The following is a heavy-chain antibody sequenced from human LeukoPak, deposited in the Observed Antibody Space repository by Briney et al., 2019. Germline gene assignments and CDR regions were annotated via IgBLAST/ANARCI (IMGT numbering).Heavy chain of an antibody. CDR3: VRHIQLLTHFDH. D-gene: IGHD5-18*01. J-gene: IGHJ4*02. Sequence: PSETLSLTCTVSGGSISSYYWSWIRQPPGKGLEWIGYIYYSGSTNYSPSLKSRVTISVDTSKNQFSLKLSSVTAADTAVYYCVRHIQLLTHFDHWGQGTLVTVSS. CDR2: IYYSGST. CDR1: GGSISSYY. V-gene: IGHV4-59*08.